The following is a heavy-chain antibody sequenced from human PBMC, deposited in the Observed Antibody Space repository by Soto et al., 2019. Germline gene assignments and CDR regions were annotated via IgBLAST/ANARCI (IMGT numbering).Heavy chain of an antibody. D-gene: IGHD6-13*01. CDR3: AKDRASSWEGPS. Sequence: GGSLRLSCVASGFNLRNHDMNWFRQPPGKGLEWVSNINGSGGWTYYADSVKGRFTIPRDNSKNTLYLQMSSPRAEDTAVYYCAKDRASSWEGPSWGQGTLVTVS. J-gene: IGHJ4*02. V-gene: IGHV3-23*01. CDR1: GFNLRNHD. CDR2: INGSGGWT.